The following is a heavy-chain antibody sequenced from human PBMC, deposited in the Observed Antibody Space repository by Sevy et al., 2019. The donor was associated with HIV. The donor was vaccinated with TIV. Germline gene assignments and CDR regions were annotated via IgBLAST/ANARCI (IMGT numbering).Heavy chain of an antibody. V-gene: IGHV1-18*01. CDR1: GYTFTSYG. CDR2: ISAYNGNT. Sequence: ASVKVSCKASGYTFTSYGISWVRQAPGQGLEWMGWISAYNGNTNYAQKLQGRDTMTTDTSTSTAYMELRSLRSDDTAVYYCARDRGEQWLVYFDYWGQGTLVTVSS. D-gene: IGHD6-19*01. J-gene: IGHJ4*02. CDR3: ARDRGEQWLVYFDY.